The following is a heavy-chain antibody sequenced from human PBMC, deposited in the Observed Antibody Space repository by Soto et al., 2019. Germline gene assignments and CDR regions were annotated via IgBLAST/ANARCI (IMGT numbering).Heavy chain of an antibody. D-gene: IGHD6-19*01. V-gene: IGHV4-34*12. CDR2: IFHIDST. CDR1: GGSFSGYW. CDR3: ARIREGWLAHDGFDL. Sequence: QVQLQQWGAGLLKPSETLSLTCAVYGGSFSGYWWSWIRQPPGKGLEWIGEIFHIDSTNYNPSLKSRVTISEDMSNKQFSLKLTSVTAADTAVYYCARIREGWLAHDGFDLWGQGTMVTVSS. J-gene: IGHJ3*01.